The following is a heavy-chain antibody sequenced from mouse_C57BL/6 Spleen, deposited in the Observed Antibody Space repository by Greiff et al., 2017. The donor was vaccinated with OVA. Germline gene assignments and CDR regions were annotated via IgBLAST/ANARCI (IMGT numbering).Heavy chain of an antibody. J-gene: IGHJ2*01. CDR1: GFTFSDYG. V-gene: IGHV5-17*01. CDR3: ARGGGYSFDY. Sequence: EVHLVESGGGLVKPGGSLKLSCAASGFTFSDYGMHWVRQAPEKGLEWVAYISSGSSTIYYADTVKGRFTISRDNAKNTLFLQTTSLRSEDTAMYYCARGGGYSFDYWGQGTTLTVSS. CDR2: ISSGSSTI.